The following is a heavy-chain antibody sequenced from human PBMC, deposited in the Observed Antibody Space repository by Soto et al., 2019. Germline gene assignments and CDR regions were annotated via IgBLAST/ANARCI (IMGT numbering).Heavy chain of an antibody. J-gene: IGHJ4*02. CDR1: GFTFSSYA. Sequence: QVQLVESGGGVVQPGRSLRLSCAASGFTFSSYAMHWVRQAPGKGLEWVAVISYDGSNKYYADSVKGRFTISRDNSKNTLYLQMNGLRAEDTAVYYCARELGPSGSGSYAQYWGQGTLVTVSS. D-gene: IGHD3-10*01. CDR2: ISYDGSNK. V-gene: IGHV3-30-3*01. CDR3: ARELGPSGSGSYAQY.